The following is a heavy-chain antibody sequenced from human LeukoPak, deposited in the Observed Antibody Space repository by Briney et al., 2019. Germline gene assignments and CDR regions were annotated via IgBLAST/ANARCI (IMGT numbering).Heavy chain of an antibody. D-gene: IGHD3-22*01. CDR3: AREANYYDSSGYYYSDSGGFQH. CDR2: IYYSGST. V-gene: IGHV4-39*07. CDR1: GGSISSSSYY. J-gene: IGHJ1*01. Sequence: SETLSLTCTVSGGSISSSSYYWGWIRQPPGKGLEWIGSIYYSGSTFYNPSLKSRVTISVDRSKNQLSLKLSSVTAADTAVYYCAREANYYDSSGYYYSDSGGFQHWGQGTLVTVSS.